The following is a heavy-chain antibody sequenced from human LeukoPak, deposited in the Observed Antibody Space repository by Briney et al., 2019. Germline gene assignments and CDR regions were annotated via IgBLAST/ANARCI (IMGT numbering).Heavy chain of an antibody. Sequence: TSETLSLTCTVSGASFSSYYWSWIRQPPGKGLEWIGYIYYSGSTNYNPSLKSRVTISVDTSKNQFSLKLSSVTAADTAVYYCARDGLDYDILTGYYPTGFDPWGQGTLVTVSS. CDR3: ARDGLDYDILTGYYPTGFDP. D-gene: IGHD3-9*01. CDR1: GASFSSYY. V-gene: IGHV4-59*01. J-gene: IGHJ5*02. CDR2: IYYSGST.